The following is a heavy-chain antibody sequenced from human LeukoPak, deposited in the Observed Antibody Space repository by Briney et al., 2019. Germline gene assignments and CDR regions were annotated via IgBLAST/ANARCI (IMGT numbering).Heavy chain of an antibody. D-gene: IGHD6-13*01. CDR3: ARGDTVIAAADY. CDR2: ISSSSSYI. V-gene: IGHV3-21*01. CDR1: GFTFSSYS. Sequence: PGGSLRLSCAASGFTFSSYSMNWVRQAPGKGLEWVSSISSSSSYIYYADSVKGRFTISRDNAKNSLYLQMNSLRAEDTAVYYCARGDTVIAAADYWGQGTLVTVSS. J-gene: IGHJ4*02.